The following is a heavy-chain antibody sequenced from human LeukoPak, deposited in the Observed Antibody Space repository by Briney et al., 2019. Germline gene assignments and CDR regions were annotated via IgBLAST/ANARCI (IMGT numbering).Heavy chain of an antibody. D-gene: IGHD3-10*01. Sequence: GGSLRLSCAASGFTFSASAMHWVRQASGKGLEWVGRIRSKANSYATAYAASVTGRFTISRDDSKNTAYLQMNSLKTEDTAVYYCTGNYYGSGSYADFDYWGQGTLVTVSS. CDR2: IRSKANSYAT. CDR1: GFTFSASA. J-gene: IGHJ4*02. V-gene: IGHV3-73*01. CDR3: TGNYYGSGSYADFDY.